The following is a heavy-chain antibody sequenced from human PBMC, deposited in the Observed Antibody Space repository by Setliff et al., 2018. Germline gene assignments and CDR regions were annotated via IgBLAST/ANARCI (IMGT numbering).Heavy chain of an antibody. D-gene: IGHD3-3*01. CDR2: IIPIFGTA. CDR1: GYTLTELS. Sequence: ASVKVSCKVSGYTLTELSMHWVRQAPGQGLEWMGRIIPIFGTANYAQKFQGRVTITADKSTSTAYMELSSLRSEDTAVYYCAISTIFGVVSPTPDAFDIWGQGTMVTVSS. J-gene: IGHJ3*02. V-gene: IGHV1-69*06. CDR3: AISTIFGVVSPTPDAFDI.